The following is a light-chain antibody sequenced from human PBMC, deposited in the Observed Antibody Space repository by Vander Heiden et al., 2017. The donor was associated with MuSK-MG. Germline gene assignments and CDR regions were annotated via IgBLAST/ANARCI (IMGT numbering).Light chain of an antibody. J-gene: IGLJ2*01. CDR2: DVT. V-gene: IGLV2-14*01. CDR1: SGDIGSYDY. Sequence: QSALTQPASGAGSPGQSITISCTGTSGDIGSYDYVSWYQQHPGKAPKLLIFDVTNRPSGISNRFSGSKSGNTASLTISGLQAEDEADYYCFSYTSSTILLFGGGTKLTVL. CDR3: FSYTSSTILL.